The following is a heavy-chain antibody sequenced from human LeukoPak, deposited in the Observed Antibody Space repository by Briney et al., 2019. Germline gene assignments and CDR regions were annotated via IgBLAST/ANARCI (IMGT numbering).Heavy chain of an antibody. J-gene: IGHJ6*03. D-gene: IGHD3-10*01. CDR1: GGSISSSSYY. V-gene: IGHV4-39*07. Sequence: SETLSLTCTVSGGSISSSSYYWGWIRQPPGKGLEWIGSIYYSGSTYYNPSLKSRVTISVDTSMNQFSLKLSSVTAADTAVYYCARLTKNDSGSFRFGKKKRGYMDVWGKGTTVTISS. CDR2: IYYSGST. CDR3: ARLTKNDSGSFRFGKKKRGYMDV.